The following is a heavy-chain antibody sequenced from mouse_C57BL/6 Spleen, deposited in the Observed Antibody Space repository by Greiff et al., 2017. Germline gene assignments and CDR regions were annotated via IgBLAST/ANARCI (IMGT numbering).Heavy chain of an antibody. V-gene: IGHV1-76*01. CDR1: GYTFTDSY. J-gene: IGHJ3*01. CDR3: AVDGYDWFAY. CDR2: LYPGSGNT. D-gene: IGHD2-2*01. Sequence: VQLQESGAELVRPGASVTLSCKASGYTFTDSYINWVQQRPGPGLEWISRLYPGSGNTYYNAKFKSKATLTAEKASSTAYVQLSSLTSEDSAVDFCAVDGYDWFAYWGKGTLVTVSA.